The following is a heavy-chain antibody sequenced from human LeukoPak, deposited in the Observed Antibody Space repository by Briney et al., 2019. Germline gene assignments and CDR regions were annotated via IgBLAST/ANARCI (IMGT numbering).Heavy chain of an antibody. CDR1: GYSISSGFY. Sequence: SETLSLTCSVSGFSGYSISSGFYWGWIRQPAGKGLEWIGRIYTSGSTNYNPSLKSRVTISVDTSKNQFSLKLSSVTATDTAVYYCARTSSWFDPWGQGTLVTVSS. CDR2: IYTSGST. J-gene: IGHJ5*02. V-gene: IGHV4-61*02. CDR3: ARTSSWFDP.